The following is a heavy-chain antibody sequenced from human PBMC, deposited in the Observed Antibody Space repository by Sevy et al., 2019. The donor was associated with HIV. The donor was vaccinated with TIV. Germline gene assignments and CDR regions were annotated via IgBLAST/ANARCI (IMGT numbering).Heavy chain of an antibody. Sequence: SETLSLTCTVSGGSINSGGYYWSWIRQHPGKGLEWIGYIYYSGCTYYNPSLKSRVTISVDTSKNQFSLKLSSVTAADTAVYYCAGLTLRGYRGDYWGQGTLVTVSS. CDR1: GGSINSGGYY. J-gene: IGHJ4*02. D-gene: IGHD5-12*01. V-gene: IGHV4-31*03. CDR2: IYYSGCT. CDR3: AGLTLRGYRGDY.